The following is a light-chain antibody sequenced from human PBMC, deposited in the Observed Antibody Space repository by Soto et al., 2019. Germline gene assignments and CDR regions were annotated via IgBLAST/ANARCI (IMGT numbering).Light chain of an antibody. Sequence: EVVLTQSPGTLSLSRGERATLSFRASERIYSAYLGWYQQKPGQAPRLLIYGTSSRATGIPERFSGSGSGTDFTLTISRLEPEDFEVYYCQQYGNSPITFGQGTRLEIK. CDR1: ERIYSAY. CDR2: GTS. J-gene: IGKJ5*01. CDR3: QQYGNSPIT. V-gene: IGKV3-20*01.